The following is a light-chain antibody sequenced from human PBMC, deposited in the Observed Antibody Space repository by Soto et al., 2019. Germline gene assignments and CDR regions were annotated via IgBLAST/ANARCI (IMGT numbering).Light chain of an antibody. CDR2: DVS. J-gene: IGKJ5*01. CDR3: QQSSTFPIT. V-gene: IGKV3-15*01. Sequence: EIVMTQSPGTLSVSPGERATLSCRAGQGVTTNFAWYQQKSGQSPRLLIYDVSIRATGVPARFSGTGSETDFTLTISGLQPEDFATYYCQQSSTFPITFGQGTRLEIK. CDR1: QGVTTN.